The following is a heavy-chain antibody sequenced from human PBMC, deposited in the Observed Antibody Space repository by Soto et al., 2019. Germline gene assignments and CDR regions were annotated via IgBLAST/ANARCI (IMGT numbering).Heavy chain of an antibody. CDR3: ARTGKFYYYDMSGLPFDP. CDR1: GGSMSSSNW. CDR2: IYHLGTT. D-gene: IGHD3-22*01. Sequence: PSETLSLTCTVSGGSMSSSNWWSWVRLSPGRGLEWIGDIYHLGTTNYNPSLKRRVSISLDKSKNQFSLKLTSVTAADTAVYFCARTGKFYYYDMSGLPFDPWGPGVLVTVSS. J-gene: IGHJ5*02. V-gene: IGHV4-4*02.